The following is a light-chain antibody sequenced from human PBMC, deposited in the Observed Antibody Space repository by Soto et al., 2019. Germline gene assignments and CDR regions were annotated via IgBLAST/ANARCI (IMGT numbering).Light chain of an antibody. Sequence: EIVMTQSPATLSVSPGERSTLSCSASQSVNSNLAWYQQKPGQAPRLLIYGASSRATGIPDRFSGSGSGTDFTLTISRLEPEDFAVYYCQQYGSSPRITFGQGTRLEIK. CDR1: QSVNSN. J-gene: IGKJ5*01. CDR2: GAS. CDR3: QQYGSSPRIT. V-gene: IGKV3-20*01.